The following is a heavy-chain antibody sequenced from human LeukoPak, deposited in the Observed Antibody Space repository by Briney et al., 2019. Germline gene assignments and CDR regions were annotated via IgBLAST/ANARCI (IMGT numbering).Heavy chain of an antibody. CDR2: MNPNSGNT. CDR1: GYTFTSYD. CDR3: ARAEDSSPYYYYMDV. Sequence: GASVKVSCKASGYTFTSYDINWVRQATGQGLEWMGWMNPNSGNTGYAQRFQGRVTMTRNTSIGTAYMELSSLRSEDTAVYYCARAEDSSPYYYYMDVWGKGTTVTVSS. D-gene: IGHD6-13*01. V-gene: IGHV1-8*01. J-gene: IGHJ6*03.